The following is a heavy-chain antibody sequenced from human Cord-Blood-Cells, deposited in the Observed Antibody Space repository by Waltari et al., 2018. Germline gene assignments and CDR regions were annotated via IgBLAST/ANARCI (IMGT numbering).Heavy chain of an antibody. J-gene: IGHJ6*02. Sequence: QMQLVQSGPEVKKPGTSVKVSCKASGFTFTSSAVQWVRQARGQRLEWIGWIVVGSGNTNYAQKFQERVTITRDMSTSTAYMELSSLRSEDTAVYYCAEDHPEPQYYYDSSGLLRGMDVWGQGTTVTVSS. V-gene: IGHV1-58*01. CDR2: IVVGSGNT. CDR3: AEDHPEPQYYYDSSGLLRGMDV. CDR1: GFTFTSSA. D-gene: IGHD3-22*01.